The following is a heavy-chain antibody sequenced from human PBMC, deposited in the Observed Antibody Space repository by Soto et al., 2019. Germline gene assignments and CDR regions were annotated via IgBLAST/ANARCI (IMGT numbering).Heavy chain of an antibody. CDR1: GGSISSGGYY. J-gene: IGHJ4*02. CDR2: IYYSGST. CDR3: AGIYSGSPGGTLRY. D-gene: IGHD1-26*01. Sequence: QVQLQESGPGLVKPSQTLSLTCTVSGGSISSGGYYWSWIRQHPGKGLEWIGYIYYSGSTYYNPSLKGLVTISVDTSKNHFSLKLSSVTAADTAVYYCAGIYSGSPGGTLRYWGQGTLVTVSS. V-gene: IGHV4-31*01.